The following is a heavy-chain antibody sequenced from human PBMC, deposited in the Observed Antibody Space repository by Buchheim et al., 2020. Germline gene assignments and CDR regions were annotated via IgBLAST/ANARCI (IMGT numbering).Heavy chain of an antibody. D-gene: IGHD2-2*01. Sequence: ELHLVESGGGLVEPGGSLRLSCAASGFTFSTYRMHWVRQPPGKGLVWVSRIDTDGSSTNYADSVKGRFTISRDNAKNTLDLQMNSLRAEDTAVYYCASAAMMTTGSFWGQGTL. CDR1: GFTFSTYR. CDR2: IDTDGSST. CDR3: ASAAMMTTGSF. J-gene: IGHJ4*02. V-gene: IGHV3-74*01.